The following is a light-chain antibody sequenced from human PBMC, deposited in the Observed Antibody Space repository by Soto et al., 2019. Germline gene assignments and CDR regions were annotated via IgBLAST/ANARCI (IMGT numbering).Light chain of an antibody. CDR2: GAS. V-gene: IGKV1-39*01. CDR1: QSISSY. Sequence: DIQMTQSPSSLSASVGHRVTITCRASQSISSYLNWYQQKPGKAPKLLIYGASSLQSGVPSRFSGSGSVTDFTLTISSLQPEDFATYYCQQSYSTHALTFGGGTKVEI. J-gene: IGKJ4*01. CDR3: QQSYSTHALT.